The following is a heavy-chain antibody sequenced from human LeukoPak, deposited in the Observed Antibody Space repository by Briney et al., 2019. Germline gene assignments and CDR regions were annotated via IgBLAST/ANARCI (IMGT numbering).Heavy chain of an antibody. J-gene: IGHJ6*02. V-gene: IGHV3-23*01. CDR1: GFTFSSYA. CDR2: ISVGGGST. CDR3: AKGVVTWGHYYGMDV. D-gene: IGHD3-16*02. Sequence: GGSLRLSCAASGFTFSSYAMSWVRQAPGKGLEWVSTISVGGGSTYYADSVKDRFTISRDNSKNTLSLQMNILRAEDTAVHYCAKGVVTWGHYYGMDVWGQGTTVTVSS.